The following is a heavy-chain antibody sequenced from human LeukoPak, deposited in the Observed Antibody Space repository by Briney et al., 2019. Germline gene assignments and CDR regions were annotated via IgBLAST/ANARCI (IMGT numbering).Heavy chain of an antibody. CDR2: IYYSGST. V-gene: IGHV4-59*01. CDR3: ARDHYDSMGAFDI. CDR1: GGSISSYY. Sequence: SETLSLTCTVSGGSISSYYWSWIRQPPGKGLEWIGYIYYSGSTNYNPSLKSRVTISVDTSKNQFSLKLSSVTAADTAVYYCARDHYDSMGAFDIWGQGTMVTVSS. D-gene: IGHD3-22*01. J-gene: IGHJ3*02.